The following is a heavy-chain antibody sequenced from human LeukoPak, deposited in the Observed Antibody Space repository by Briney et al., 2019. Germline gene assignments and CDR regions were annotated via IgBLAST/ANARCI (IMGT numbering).Heavy chain of an antibody. CDR1: GGTFSSYA. J-gene: IGHJ4*02. Sequence: ASVKVSFKASGGTFSSYAITWVRQAPGQGLEWMGGIIPIFGTANYAQKFQGRVTITTDESTSTAYMELSSLRSEDTAVYYFARGGPLGYYFDYWGQGTLVTVSS. CDR2: IIPIFGTA. D-gene: IGHD3-16*01. CDR3: ARGGPLGYYFDY. V-gene: IGHV1-69*05.